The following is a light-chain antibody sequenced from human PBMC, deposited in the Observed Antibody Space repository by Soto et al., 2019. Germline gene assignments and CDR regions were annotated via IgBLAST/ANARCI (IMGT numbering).Light chain of an antibody. CDR3: QQYNNWWT. CDR2: DAS. J-gene: IGKJ1*01. V-gene: IGKV3-15*01. CDR1: QSVSSY. Sequence: EIVLTQSPATLSLSPGERATLSCRASQSVSSYLAWYQQKPGQAPRLLIYDASTRATGVPARFGGNGSGTEFTLTISSLQSEDFAVYYCQQYNNWWTFGQGTKVDIK.